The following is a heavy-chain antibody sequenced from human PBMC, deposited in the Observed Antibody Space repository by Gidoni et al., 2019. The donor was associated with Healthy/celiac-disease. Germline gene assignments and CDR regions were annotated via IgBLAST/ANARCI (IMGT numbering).Heavy chain of an antibody. CDR2: ISYDGSNK. CDR3: ARGQSYYDSSGYPY. J-gene: IGHJ4*02. CDR1: GFTFSSYA. Sequence: VQLVESGGGVVQPGRSLRLSCAASGFTFSSYALHWVRQAPGKGLEVVAVISYDGSNKYYADSVKCRFTISRDNSKNTLYLQMNSLRAEDTAVYYCARGQSYYDSSGYPYWGQGTLVTVSS. D-gene: IGHD3-22*01. V-gene: IGHV3-30-3*01.